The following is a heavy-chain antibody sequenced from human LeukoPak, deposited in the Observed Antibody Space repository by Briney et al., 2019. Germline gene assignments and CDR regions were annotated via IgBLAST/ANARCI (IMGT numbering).Heavy chain of an antibody. V-gene: IGHV3-23*01. CDR3: ATSSGWYPKYFDY. Sequence: GGSLRLSCAASGFTFSSYPMSWVRQAPGKGLEWVSAISGGGGDTYYAASVKGRFTISRDNSKNTLYLQMNSLRAEDTALNDSATSSGWYPKYFDYRGQGTLVTVSS. D-gene: IGHD6-19*01. CDR1: GFTFSSYP. J-gene: IGHJ4*02. CDR2: ISGGGGDT.